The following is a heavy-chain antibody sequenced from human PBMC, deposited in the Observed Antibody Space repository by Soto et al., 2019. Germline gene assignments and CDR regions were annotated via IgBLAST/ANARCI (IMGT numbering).Heavy chain of an antibody. CDR3: ARDDFWSGSYIGFVYSYYYGMDV. Sequence: SVKVSCKASGGTFSSYAISWVRQAPGQGLEWMGGIIPIFGTANYAQKFQGRVTITADESTSTAYMELSSLRSEDTAVYYCARDDFWSGSYIGFVYSYYYGMDVWGQGTTVTVSS. V-gene: IGHV1-69*13. CDR2: IIPIFGTA. J-gene: IGHJ6*02. CDR1: GGTFSSYA. D-gene: IGHD3-3*01.